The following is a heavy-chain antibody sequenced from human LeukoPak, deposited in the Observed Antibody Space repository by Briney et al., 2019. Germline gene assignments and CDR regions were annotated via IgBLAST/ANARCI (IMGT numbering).Heavy chain of an antibody. CDR1: GFTFSSYA. D-gene: IGHD3-10*01. CDR3: AKDIYYYGSGSYYTLYYYYYGMDV. CDR2: IGGSGGST. J-gene: IGHJ6*02. V-gene: IGHV3-23*01. Sequence: GGSLRLSCAASGFTFSSYAMSWVRQAPGKGLEWVSAIGGSGGSTYYADSVKGRFTISRNNSKNTLYLQMNSLRAEDTAVYYCAKDIYYYGSGSYYTLYYYYYGMDVWGQGTTVTVSS.